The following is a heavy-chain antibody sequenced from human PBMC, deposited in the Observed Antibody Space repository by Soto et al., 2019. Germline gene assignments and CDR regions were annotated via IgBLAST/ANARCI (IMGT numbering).Heavy chain of an antibody. Sequence: SETLSLTCAVYGGSFSGYYWRWIRQPPGKGLEWIGEINHSGSTNYNPSLKSRVTISVDTSKNQFSLKLSSVTAADTAVYYCARATEWTPFYYYYYYMDVWGKGTTVTVS. CDR1: GGSFSGYY. CDR3: ARATEWTPFYYYYYYMDV. J-gene: IGHJ6*03. D-gene: IGHD3-3*01. CDR2: INHSGST. V-gene: IGHV4-34*01.